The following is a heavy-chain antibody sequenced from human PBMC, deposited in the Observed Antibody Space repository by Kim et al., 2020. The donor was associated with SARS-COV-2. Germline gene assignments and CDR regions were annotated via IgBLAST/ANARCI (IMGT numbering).Heavy chain of an antibody. CDR2: IIPLLGIA. CDR3: ANSIAAAPIDY. J-gene: IGHJ4*02. D-gene: IGHD6-13*01. CDR1: GGTFSSYA. V-gene: IGHV1-69*04. Sequence: SSLKVSCNASGGTFSSYAISLVRKAPGQGLDWMGRIIPLLGIANYAQKFQGRCTITADKSTSTAYMELSSLRSEDTAVYYCANSIAAAPIDYWGQGTLVTVSS.